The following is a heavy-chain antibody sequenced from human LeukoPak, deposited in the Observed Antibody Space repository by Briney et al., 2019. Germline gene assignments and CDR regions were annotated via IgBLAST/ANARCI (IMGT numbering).Heavy chain of an antibody. V-gene: IGHV3-9*01. CDR3: AKDIGCSSTRCYVAYYYGMDV. Sequence: QTGGSLRLSCAASGFTFDDYAMHWVRQAPGKGLEWVSGISWNSGSIGYADSVKGRFTISRDNAKNSLYLQMNSLRAEDTALYYCAKDIGCSSTRCYVAYYYGMDVWGQGTTVTVSS. D-gene: IGHD2-2*01. CDR1: GFTFDDYA. J-gene: IGHJ6*02. CDR2: ISWNSGSI.